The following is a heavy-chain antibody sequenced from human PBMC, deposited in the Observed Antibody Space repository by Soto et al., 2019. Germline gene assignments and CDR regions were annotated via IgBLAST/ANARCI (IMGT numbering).Heavy chain of an antibody. CDR3: ARGLSADY. CDR1: GGTISSYA. CDR2: IIPFFDAP. Sequence: QVQLVQSGAEVKKPGSSVKVSCKASGGTISSYAINWVRQAPGQGLEWMGAIIPFFDAPKFAQKFQGRVTITADKSXXXAYXXXXSXXXXXXXXXYCARGLSADYWGQGTLVTVSS. D-gene: IGHD2-8*02. J-gene: IGHJ4*02. V-gene: IGHV1-69*06.